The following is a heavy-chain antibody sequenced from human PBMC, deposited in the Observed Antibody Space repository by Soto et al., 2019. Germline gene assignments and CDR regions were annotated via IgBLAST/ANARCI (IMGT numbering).Heavy chain of an antibody. CDR1: GYTFTSYA. D-gene: IGHD3-3*01. CDR3: ARDTIFGVSWFDP. J-gene: IGHJ5*02. Sequence: ASVKVSCKASGYTFTSYAMHWVRQAPGQRLEWMGWINAGNGNTKYSQKFQGRVTITRDTSASTAYMELSSLRSEDTAVYYCARDTIFGVSWFDPWGQGTLVTVS. V-gene: IGHV1-3*01. CDR2: INAGNGNT.